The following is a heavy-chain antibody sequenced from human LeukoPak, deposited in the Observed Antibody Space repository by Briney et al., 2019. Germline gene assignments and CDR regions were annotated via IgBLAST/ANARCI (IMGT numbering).Heavy chain of an antibody. CDR2: IKSKTDGGTT. V-gene: IGHV3-15*01. J-gene: IGHJ3*02. D-gene: IGHD3-9*01. CDR3: TRNYDILTGYYRRSDAFDI. CDR1: GFTFSNAW. Sequence: GGSLRLSCAVSGFTFSNAWMSWVRQAPGKGLEWVGRIKSKTDGGTTDYAAPVKGRFTISRDDSKNTLYLQMNSLKTEDTAVYYCTRNYDILTGYYRRSDAFDIWGQGTMVTVSS.